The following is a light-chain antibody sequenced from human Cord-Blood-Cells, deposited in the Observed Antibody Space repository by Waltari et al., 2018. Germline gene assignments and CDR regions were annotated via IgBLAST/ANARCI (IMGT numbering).Light chain of an antibody. V-gene: IGLV2-11*01. Sequence: QSALTQPRPVSGSPVQSVTISCTGTSSYVGGYNYVSWYQQHPGKAPKLMIYDVSKRPSGVPDRFSGSKSGNPASLTISGLQAEDEADYYCCSYAGSYTVVFGGGTKLTVL. CDR2: DVS. J-gene: IGLJ2*01. CDR1: SSYVGGYNY. CDR3: CSYAGSYTVV.